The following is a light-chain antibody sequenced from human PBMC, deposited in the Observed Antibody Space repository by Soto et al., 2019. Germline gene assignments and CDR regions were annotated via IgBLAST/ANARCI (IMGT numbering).Light chain of an antibody. Sequence: QSVLTQPPSVSGTPGQRVTISCSGSSSNIGSGTVNWYQQLPGTAPKLLIYNNNQWPSGVPDRFSGSKSGTSGSLAISGLQSEDVADYYCASWDDSLNGLYVFGTGTKGTVL. CDR1: SSNIGSGT. CDR2: NNN. V-gene: IGLV1-44*01. CDR3: ASWDDSLNGLYV. J-gene: IGLJ1*01.